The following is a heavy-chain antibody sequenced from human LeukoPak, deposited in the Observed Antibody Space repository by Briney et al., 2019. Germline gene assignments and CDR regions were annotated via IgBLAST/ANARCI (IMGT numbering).Heavy chain of an antibody. D-gene: IGHD6-13*01. J-gene: IGHJ6*02. CDR1: GFTFSSYE. Sequence: GGSLRLSCAASGFTFSSYEMKWVRQAPGKGLEWVSYISSGGSIIYYADFLKGRFTISRDNAKNSLYLQMNSLRAEDTAVYCCARVQQPSGIQGYYYGMDVWGQGTTVTVSS. V-gene: IGHV3-48*03. CDR2: ISSGGSII. CDR3: ARVQQPSGIQGYYYGMDV.